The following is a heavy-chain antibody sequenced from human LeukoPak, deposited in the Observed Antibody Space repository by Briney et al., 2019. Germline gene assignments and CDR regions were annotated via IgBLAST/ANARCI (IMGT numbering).Heavy chain of an antibody. D-gene: IGHD6-19*01. CDR3: VYTSGWTNFYYYGMDV. J-gene: IGHJ6*02. CDR2: IHYSGLT. CDR1: GASISRDF. V-gene: IGHV4-59*01. Sequence: TSETLSLTCSVSGASISRDFWSWIRQPPGKGLEWIGYIHYSGLTNYSPSLESRVTISVDTSQNQFSLKLRSVTAEDTAVYYCVYTSGWTNFYYYGMDVWGQGTTVTVSS.